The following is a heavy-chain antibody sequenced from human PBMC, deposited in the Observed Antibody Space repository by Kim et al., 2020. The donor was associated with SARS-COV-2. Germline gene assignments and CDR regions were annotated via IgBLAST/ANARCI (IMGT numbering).Heavy chain of an antibody. Sequence: SETLSLTCTVSGGSISSSSYYWGWIRQPPGKGLEWIGSIYYSGSTYYNPSLKSRVTISVDTSKNQFSLKLSSVTAADTAVYYCARDYTWQWLGGGYWGQGTLVTVSS. CDR3: ARDYTWQWLGGGY. D-gene: IGHD6-19*01. CDR1: GGSISSSSYY. CDR2: IYYSGST. V-gene: IGHV4-39*07. J-gene: IGHJ4*02.